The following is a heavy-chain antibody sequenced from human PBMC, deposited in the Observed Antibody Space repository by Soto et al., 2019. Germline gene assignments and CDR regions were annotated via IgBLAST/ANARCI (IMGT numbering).Heavy chain of an antibody. CDR2: IISIFGTA. J-gene: IGHJ6*02. Sequence: QVQLVQSGAEVKKPESSVKVSCKASGGTFSSYAISWVRQAPGQGLEWMGGIISIFGTANYAQKFQGRVMITADESTSTAYMELSSLRSEDTAVYYCARDPFTSPRSGYSGYCYYGMDVWGQGTTVTVSS. CDR1: GGTFSSYA. V-gene: IGHV1-69*01. D-gene: IGHD3-3*01. CDR3: ARDPFTSPRSGYSGYCYYGMDV.